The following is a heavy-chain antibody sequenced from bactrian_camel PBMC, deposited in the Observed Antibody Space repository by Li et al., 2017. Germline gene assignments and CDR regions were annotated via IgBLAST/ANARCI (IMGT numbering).Heavy chain of an antibody. D-gene: IGHD1*01. CDR1: GYGFGNCG. J-gene: IGHJ6*01. CDR3: SFSPDCQRGWPQFGS. Sequence: HVQLVESGGSSVQAGGSLKLSCLASGYGFGNCGGMAWYRQGPGKERDRIASIHSDGATSYSDSVKGRFTISRDNAKNTMYLQMYSLRPEDTARYYCSFSPDCQRGWPQFGSWGQGTQVTVS. V-gene: IGHV3S53*01. CDR2: IHSDGAT.